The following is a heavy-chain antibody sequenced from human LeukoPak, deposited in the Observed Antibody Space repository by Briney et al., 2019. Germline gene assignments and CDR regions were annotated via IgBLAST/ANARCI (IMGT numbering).Heavy chain of an antibody. CDR1: GDSVSSNSAA. V-gene: IGHV6-1*01. D-gene: IGHD2-15*01. CDR3: ARDGTWRLDY. J-gene: IGHJ4*02. Sequence: SQTLSLTCAIYGDSVSSNSAAWNWIRQSPSGGREWLGRTYYRSKWYYDYALSVKSRSTINPDTSENQFSLQLNSVTPDDTAVYYCARDGTWRLDYWGQGILVTVSS. CDR2: TYYRSKWYY.